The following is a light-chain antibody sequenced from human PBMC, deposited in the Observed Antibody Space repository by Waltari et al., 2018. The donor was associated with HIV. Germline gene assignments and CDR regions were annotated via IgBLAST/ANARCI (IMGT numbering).Light chain of an antibody. CDR2: DVT. V-gene: IGLV2-14*03. CDR1: SDYVGYYNY. Sequence: QSALPLPASVSGSPGQSIVISCTGPSDYVGYYNYVSWYQQPPGKVPKLVIYDVTSRPSGVSNRFSGSKSGNTASLTISGLRADDEADYYCSSYVGSSTSWLFGGGTKLTV. J-gene: IGLJ3*02. CDR3: SSYVGSSTSWL.